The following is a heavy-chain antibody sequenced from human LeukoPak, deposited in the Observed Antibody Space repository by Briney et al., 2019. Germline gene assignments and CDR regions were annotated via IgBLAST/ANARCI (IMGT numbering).Heavy chain of an antibody. J-gene: IGHJ4*02. CDR3: AKDRGGVSSSGYYYFHY. CDR2: INPDSGGT. V-gene: IGHV1-2*02. CDR1: GYTFTGYY. D-gene: IGHD3-22*01. Sequence: ASVKVSCKASGYTFTGYYVHWVRQAPGQGLEWMGWINPDSGGTNYAQKFQGRVTMTRDTSISTAYMELNSLRSDDTAVYYCAKDRGGVSSSGYYYFHYWGQGTLVTVSS.